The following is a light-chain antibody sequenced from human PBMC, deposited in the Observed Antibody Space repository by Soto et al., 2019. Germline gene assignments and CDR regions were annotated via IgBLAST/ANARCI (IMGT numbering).Light chain of an antibody. V-gene: IGKV3-20*01. CDR1: QSVSSSY. CDR2: GAS. J-gene: IGKJ4*01. Sequence: ENVLTQSPGTLSLSPGERATLSCRASQSVSSSYLAWYQQKPGQAPRLLIYGASSRATGIPDRFSGSGSGTDFTFTISRLEPEDFAVYYCQQYGSSPLTFGGGTKVDIK. CDR3: QQYGSSPLT.